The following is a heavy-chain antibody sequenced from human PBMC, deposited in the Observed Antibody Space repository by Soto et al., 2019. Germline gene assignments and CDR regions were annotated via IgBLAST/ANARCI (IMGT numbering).Heavy chain of an antibody. CDR2: IYYRGNT. CDR3: ARYPPPVRFLEWSPRFDP. J-gene: IGHJ5*02. D-gene: IGHD3-3*01. V-gene: IGHV4-39*01. CDR1: GGSISSGGHY. Sequence: SETLSLTCTVSGGSISSGGHYWGWIRQPPGKGLEWIGNIYYRGNTYYNPSLRSRVTISVDTSKNQFSLKVTSLTVADTAVYYCARYPPPVRFLEWSPRFDPWGQGTLVTVSS.